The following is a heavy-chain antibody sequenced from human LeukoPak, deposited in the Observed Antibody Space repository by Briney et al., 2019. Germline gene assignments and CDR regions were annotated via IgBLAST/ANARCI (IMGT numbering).Heavy chain of an antibody. CDR1: GGSFSGYY. J-gene: IGHJ6*02. CDR2: INHSGST. D-gene: IGHD3-10*01. V-gene: IGHV4-34*01. CDR3: ARGKYGSGSYYSSSYGMDV. Sequence: SETLSLTCAVYGGSFSGYYWSWIRQPPGKGLEWIGEINHSGSTNYNPSLKSRVTISVDTSKNQFFLKLSSVTAADTAVYYCARGKYGSGSYYSSSYGMDVWGQGTTVTVSS.